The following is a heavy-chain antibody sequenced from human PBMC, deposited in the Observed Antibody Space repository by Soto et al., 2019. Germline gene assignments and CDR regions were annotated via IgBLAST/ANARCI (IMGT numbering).Heavy chain of an antibody. CDR1: GGSISRYY. J-gene: IGHJ3*02. Sequence: SETLSLTCTVSGGSISRYYWSWIRQPPGKGLEWIGYIYYSGSTNYNPSLKSRVTISVDTSKNQFSLKLSSVTAADTAVYYCARVWGGAFDIWGQGTMVTVSS. CDR2: IYYSGST. V-gene: IGHV4-59*01. D-gene: IGHD3-10*01. CDR3: ARVWGGAFDI.